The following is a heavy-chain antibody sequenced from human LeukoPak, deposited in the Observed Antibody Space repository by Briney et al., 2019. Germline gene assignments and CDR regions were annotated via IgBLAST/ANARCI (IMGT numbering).Heavy chain of an antibody. CDR1: GFTVSSNY. D-gene: IGHD6-19*01. J-gene: IGHJ4*02. Sequence: GGSLRLSCAASGFTVSSNYMSWVRQAPGQGLEWVSVIYSGGSTYYADSVKGRFTISRDNSKNTLYLQMNSLRAEDTAVYYCARAGAVEVFDYWGQGTLVTVSS. CDR3: ARAGAVEVFDY. V-gene: IGHV3-53*01. CDR2: IYSGGST.